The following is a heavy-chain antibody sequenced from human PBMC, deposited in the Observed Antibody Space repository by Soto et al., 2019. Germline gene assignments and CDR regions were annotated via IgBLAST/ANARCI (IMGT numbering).Heavy chain of an antibody. V-gene: IGHV3-23*01. D-gene: IGHD6-19*01. CDR2: ISGSGDST. Sequence: EVQLLESGGGLVQPGGSLRLSCAASGFTFSSYAMSWVRQAPGKGLEWVSGISGSGDSTYYADSVKGRFTISRDNSKNTLYLQMNSLRAEDTDVYYCAKGVPDIAVAGTGYFQHWCQGTLVTVSS. CDR1: GFTFSSYA. J-gene: IGHJ1*01. CDR3: AKGVPDIAVAGTGYFQH.